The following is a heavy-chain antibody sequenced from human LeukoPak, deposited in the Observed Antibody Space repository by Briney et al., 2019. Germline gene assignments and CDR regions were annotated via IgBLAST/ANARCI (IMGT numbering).Heavy chain of an antibody. J-gene: IGHJ3*02. CDR1: GFTFSRYS. V-gene: IGHV3-48*01. Sequence: GGSLRLSCAASGFTFSRYSMNWVRQAPGKGLEWVSYISSSSSTIYYADSVKGRFTISRDNAKNSLYLQMNSLRAEVTAVYYCARANTPYYDFWSGYRHDAFDIWGQGTMVTVSS. CDR2: ISSSSSTI. D-gene: IGHD3-3*01. CDR3: ARANTPYYDFWSGYRHDAFDI.